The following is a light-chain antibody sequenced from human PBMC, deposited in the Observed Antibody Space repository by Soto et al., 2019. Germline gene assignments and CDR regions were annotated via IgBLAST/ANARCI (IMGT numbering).Light chain of an antibody. Sequence: TQSPSSLSASVGDRVTITCRASQSISSYLAWYQQKPRQATRLLIYDASNRATGIPARFSGSGSGTDFTLTISSLEPEDFAIYYCQQRSNWHPITFGQATRLEIK. CDR3: QQRSNWHPIT. J-gene: IGKJ5*01. CDR1: QSISSY. CDR2: DAS. V-gene: IGKV3-11*01.